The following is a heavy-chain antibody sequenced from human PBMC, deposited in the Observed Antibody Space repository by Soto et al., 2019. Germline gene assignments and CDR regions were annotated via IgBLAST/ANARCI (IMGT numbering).Heavy chain of an antibody. Sequence: QLQLQESGPGLVKPSETLSLTCTVSGGSISSSSYYWGWIRQPPGKGLEWIGSIYYSGSTYYNPSLKSRVTISVDTSKNQFSLKLSSVTAADTAVYYCARHPVSWVAATLKVGASFDYWGQGTLVTVSS. J-gene: IGHJ4*02. CDR1: GGSISSSSYY. CDR2: IYYSGST. V-gene: IGHV4-39*01. D-gene: IGHD2-15*01. CDR3: ARHPVSWVAATLKVGASFDY.